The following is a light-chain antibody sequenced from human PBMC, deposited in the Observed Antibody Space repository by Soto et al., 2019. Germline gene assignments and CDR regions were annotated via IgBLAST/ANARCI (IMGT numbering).Light chain of an antibody. CDR3: QQRSSWPRT. Sequence: EIVLTQSPATLSLSPGERDTLSCRASQSVRNSLAWFQQRPGQAPRLLIYEASNRATGTPARFSGSGSGTDFALTISSLEREDFAVYYCQQRSSWPRTFGQGTKV. CDR2: EAS. CDR1: QSVRNS. J-gene: IGKJ1*01. V-gene: IGKV3-11*01.